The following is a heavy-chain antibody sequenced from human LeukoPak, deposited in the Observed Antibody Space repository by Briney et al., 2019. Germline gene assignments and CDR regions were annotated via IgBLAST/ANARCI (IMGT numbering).Heavy chain of an antibody. V-gene: IGHV1-69*04. Sequence: SVKVSCKASGGTFSSYAISWVRQAPGQGLEWMGRIIPILGIANYAQKFQGRVTITADKSTSTAYMELSSLRSEDTAVYYCARDQVVPAVNTMGGDYDYWGQGTLVTVSS. CDR1: GGTFSSYA. J-gene: IGHJ4*02. CDR3: ARDQVVPAVNTMGGDYDY. D-gene: IGHD2-2*01. CDR2: IIPILGIA.